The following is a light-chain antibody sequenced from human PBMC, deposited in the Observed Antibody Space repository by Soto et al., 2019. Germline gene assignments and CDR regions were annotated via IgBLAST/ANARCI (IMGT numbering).Light chain of an antibody. V-gene: IGKV2D-29*02. CDR1: QSLLHIPGETF. CDR2: EVS. J-gene: IGKJ5*01. Sequence: DVVMTQTPLSLSLAPGQPASVSYQTRQSLLHIPGETFLFWYLQKPGQSPQLLIYEVSTRVSGVPDRFSGSGSGTDFTLEISRVETDDVGIYYCMQSTQLPPTFGQGTRLEIK. CDR3: MQSTQLPPT.